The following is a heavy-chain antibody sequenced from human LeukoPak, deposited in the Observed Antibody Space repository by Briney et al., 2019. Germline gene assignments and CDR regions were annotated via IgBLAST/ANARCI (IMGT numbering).Heavy chain of an antibody. CDR3: AREVTTVTTRNWFDP. J-gene: IGHJ5*02. V-gene: IGHV6-1*01. CDR2: IYYRSKWYS. Sequence: SQTLSLTCAISGDSVSSNNAAWNWIRQSPSRGLEWLGRIYYRSKWYSDYTLSVKSRVTINPDTSKNQFSLHLNSVTPEDTAVYYCAREVTTVTTRNWFDPWGQGTLVTVSS. D-gene: IGHD4-17*01. CDR1: GDSVSSNNAA.